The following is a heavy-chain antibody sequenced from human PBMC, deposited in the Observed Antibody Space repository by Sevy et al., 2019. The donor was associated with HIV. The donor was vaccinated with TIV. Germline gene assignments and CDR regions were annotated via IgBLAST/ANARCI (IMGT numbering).Heavy chain of an antibody. Sequence: GGSLRLSCAVSGFSFSHYAFHWVRQAPGKGLEWVSLISYDGTYKYYADSVKGRFTISRDNSKNTLYLQMNSLRGNDTAVYYCARIAVSYCTNDCYSRFDYWGPGALVTVSS. CDR2: ISYDGTYK. J-gene: IGHJ4*02. V-gene: IGHV3-30-3*01. D-gene: IGHD2-8*01. CDR1: GFSFSHYA. CDR3: ARIAVSYCTNDCYSRFDY.